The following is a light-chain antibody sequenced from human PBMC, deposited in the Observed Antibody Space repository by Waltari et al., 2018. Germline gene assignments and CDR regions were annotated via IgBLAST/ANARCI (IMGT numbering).Light chain of an antibody. CDR3: QSYDTSLSVV. CDR2: GSH. Sequence: QSVLTQPASMSGAPGQRVTISCTGSSSNIGAGYDVSWCQQIPGTAPKLLISGSHKRPSGLPDRFSGSKSGNTASLTITGLQAEDEADYYCQSYDTSLSVVFGGGTKLTVL. V-gene: IGLV1-40*01. J-gene: IGLJ2*01. CDR1: SSNIGAGYD.